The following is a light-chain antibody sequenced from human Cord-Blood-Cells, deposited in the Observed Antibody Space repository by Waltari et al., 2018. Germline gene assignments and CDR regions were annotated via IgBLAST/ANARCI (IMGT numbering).Light chain of an antibody. Sequence: QSALTQTASVSRSPGPSITTHCTGTSSDGCGYNYVSLYQQHPGKAPKLLIYYVSNRPSGVSNRCSGSKSGNTASLTISGLQAEDEADYYCSSYTSSSTVVFGGGTKLTVL. J-gene: IGLJ2*01. CDR1: SSDGCGYNY. CDR3: SSYTSSSTVV. CDR2: YVS. V-gene: IGLV2-14*01.